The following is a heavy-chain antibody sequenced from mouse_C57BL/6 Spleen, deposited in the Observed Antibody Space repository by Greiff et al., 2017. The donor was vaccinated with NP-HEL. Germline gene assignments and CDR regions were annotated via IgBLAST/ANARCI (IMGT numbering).Heavy chain of an antibody. CDR1: GFTFTDYY. CDR2: IRNKANGYTT. J-gene: IGHJ4*01. V-gene: IGHV7-3*01. CDR3: ARWKRGVTTVVATGAMDY. Sequence: EVQLQQSGGGLVQPGGSLSLSCAASGFTFTDYYMSWVRQPPGKALEWLGFIRNKANGYTTEYSASVKGRFTISRDNSQSILYLQMNALRAEDSATYYCARWKRGVTTVVATGAMDYWGQGTSVTVSS. D-gene: IGHD1-1*01.